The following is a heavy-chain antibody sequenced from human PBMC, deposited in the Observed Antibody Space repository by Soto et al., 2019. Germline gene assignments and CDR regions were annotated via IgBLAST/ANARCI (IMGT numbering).Heavy chain of an antibody. J-gene: IGHJ4*02. CDR1: GFAFSSYG. D-gene: IGHD5-18*01. V-gene: IGHV3-30*03. CDR2: ISYDGSLQ. CDR3: VSDRGYGHASVPYS. Sequence: QAQLVESGGGVVQPGRSLRLSCAASGFAFSSYGMHWVRQAPGTGLGGVAVISYDGSLQHYEDSVKGRFTISRDNYKNKVLLQMSSLSAEDTAVYYCVSDRGYGHASVPYSWGQGTLVSVSS.